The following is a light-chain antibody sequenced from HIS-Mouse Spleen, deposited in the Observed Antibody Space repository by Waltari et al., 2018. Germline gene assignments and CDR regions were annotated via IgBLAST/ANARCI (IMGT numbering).Light chain of an antibody. J-gene: IGLJ2*01. V-gene: IGLV3-10*01. CDR1: ALPKKY. CDR2: EDS. CDR3: YSTDSSGNHRV. Sequence: SYELTQPPSVSVSPGQTARITCSGAALPKKYASWYQPKSGQAPVLVNYEDSKRPSGIPGRFSGSSSGTMATLTISGAQVEDEADYYCYSTDSSGNHRVFGGGTKLTVL.